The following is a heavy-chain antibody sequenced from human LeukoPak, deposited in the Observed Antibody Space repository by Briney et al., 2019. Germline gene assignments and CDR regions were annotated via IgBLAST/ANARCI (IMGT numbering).Heavy chain of an antibody. CDR1: GLTFSDYY. V-gene: IGHV3-11*01. CDR2: ISSSGSTI. Sequence: GGSLRLSCAASGLTFSDYYMSWIRQAPGKGLEWVSYISSSGSTIYYADSVKGRFTISRDNAKNSLYLQMNSLRAEDTAVYYCARVHTYYYDSSGYYTSWYFDYWGQGTLVTVSS. D-gene: IGHD3-22*01. J-gene: IGHJ4*02. CDR3: ARVHTYYYDSSGYYTSWYFDY.